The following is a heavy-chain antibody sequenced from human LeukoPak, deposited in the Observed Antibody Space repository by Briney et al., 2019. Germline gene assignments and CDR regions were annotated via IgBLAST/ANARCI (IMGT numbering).Heavy chain of an antibody. J-gene: IGHJ4*02. Sequence: ASVKVSCKASGYTFTSYYMHWVRQAPGQGLEWLGWMNPDTGDAGYAQNFQGRVTMTRDTSISTAYMELSSLRSEDTAVYYCARGSRVGRGVDGDYWGQGTLVTVSS. CDR3: ARGSRVGRGVDGDY. CDR2: MNPDTGDA. D-gene: IGHD3-10*01. V-gene: IGHV1-8*02. CDR1: GYTFTSYY.